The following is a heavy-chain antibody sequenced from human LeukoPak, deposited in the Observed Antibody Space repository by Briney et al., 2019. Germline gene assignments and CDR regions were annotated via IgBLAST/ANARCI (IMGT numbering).Heavy chain of an antibody. V-gene: IGHV4-30-4*02. CDR1: GGSISSGDYY. J-gene: IGHJ6*02. Sequence: PSETLSLTCTVSGGSISSGDYYWSWIRQPPGRGLEWIGYIYYSGSTYYNPSLKSRVTISVDTSKNQFSLKLSSVTAADTAVYYCARARPAYYYDSSGYHYYYGMDVWGQGTTVTVSS. CDR3: ARARPAYYYDSSGYHYYYGMDV. CDR2: IYYSGST. D-gene: IGHD3-22*01.